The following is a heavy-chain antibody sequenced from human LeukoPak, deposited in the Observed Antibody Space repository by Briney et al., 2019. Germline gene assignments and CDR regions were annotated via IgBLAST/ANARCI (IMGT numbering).Heavy chain of an antibody. V-gene: IGHV3-53*01. CDR2: IYIGGST. J-gene: IGHJ4*02. Sequence: GGSLRLSCAASGFTVSRAHMTWVRQASGKGLEWVSVIYIGGSTYYADSVKGRFTISRDNSRNTLYLQMSSLRTEDTAVYYCARLVPYRSCTNGVCYYCDYWGQGTLVTVSS. CDR3: ARLVPYRSCTNGVCYYCDY. D-gene: IGHD2-8*01. CDR1: GFTVSRAH.